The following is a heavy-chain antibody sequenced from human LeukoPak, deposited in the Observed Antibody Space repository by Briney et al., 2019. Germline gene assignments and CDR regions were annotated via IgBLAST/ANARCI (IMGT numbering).Heavy chain of an antibody. CDR1: GYTFTSYA. CDR3: ARSHGVGAIWFSAFDI. Sequence: ASVKVSCKASGYTFTSYATHWVRQAPGQRLEWMGWINAGNGNTKYSQEFQGRVTITRDTSASTAYMELSSLRSEDMAVYYCARSHGVGAIWFSAFDIWGQGTMVTVSS. J-gene: IGHJ3*02. D-gene: IGHD1-26*01. V-gene: IGHV1-3*03. CDR2: INAGNGNT.